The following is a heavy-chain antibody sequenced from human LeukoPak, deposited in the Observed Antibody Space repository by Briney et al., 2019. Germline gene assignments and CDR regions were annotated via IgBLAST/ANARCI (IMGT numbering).Heavy chain of an antibody. D-gene: IGHD3-3*01. Sequence: GGSLRLSCAASGFTFSSYAMSCVRQAPGKGLEWVSAISGSGGSTYYAESVKGRFTISRDNSKNTLYLQMNSLRAEDTAVYYCARGGRGGGYDFWSWGQGTLVTVSS. V-gene: IGHV3-23*01. J-gene: IGHJ4*02. CDR3: ARGGRGGGYDFWS. CDR1: GFTFSSYA. CDR2: ISGSGGST.